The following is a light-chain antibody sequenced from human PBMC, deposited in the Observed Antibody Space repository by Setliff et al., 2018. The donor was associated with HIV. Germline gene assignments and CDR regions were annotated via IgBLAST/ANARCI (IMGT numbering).Light chain of an antibody. V-gene: IGLV2-14*01. CDR2: EVS. CDR3: SSYAGSRAFDV. Sequence: QSALAQPASVSGSPGQSITISCTGTSSDVGGYNYVSWYQQYPGKAPKLMIYEVSNRPSEISNRFSGSKSGNTASLTISGLQAEDEADYFCSSYAGSRAFDVFGTGTKVTVL. J-gene: IGLJ1*01. CDR1: SSDVGGYNY.